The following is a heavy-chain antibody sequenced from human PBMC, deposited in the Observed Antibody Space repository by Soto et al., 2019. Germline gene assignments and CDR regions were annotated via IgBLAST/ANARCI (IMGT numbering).Heavy chain of an antibody. V-gene: IGHV4-59*01. CDR2: IYYSGST. CDR3: ARGNPGYSYGYDSPIFDY. Sequence: SETLSLTCTVSGGSISSYYWSWIRQPPGKGLEWIGYIYYSGSTNYNPSLKSRVTISVDTSKNQFSLKLSSVTAADTAVYYCARGNPGYSYGYDSPIFDYWGQGTLVTVSS. J-gene: IGHJ4*02. D-gene: IGHD5-18*01. CDR1: GGSISSYY.